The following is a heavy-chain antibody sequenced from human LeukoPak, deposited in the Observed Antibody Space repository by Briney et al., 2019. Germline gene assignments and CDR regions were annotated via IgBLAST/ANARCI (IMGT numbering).Heavy chain of an antibody. CDR2: IYYSGST. D-gene: IGHD2-2*01. Sequence: SETLSLTCAVSGYSISSGYYWGWIRQPPGKGLEWIGSIYYSGSTYYNPSLKSRVTISVDTSKNQFSLKLSSVTAADTAVYYCARTPVTPAASDYWGQGTLATVSS. CDR1: GYSISSGYY. J-gene: IGHJ4*02. CDR3: ARTPVTPAASDY. V-gene: IGHV4-38-2*01.